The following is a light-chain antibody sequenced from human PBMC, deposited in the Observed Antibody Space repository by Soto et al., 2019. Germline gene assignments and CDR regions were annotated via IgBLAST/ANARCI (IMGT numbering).Light chain of an antibody. J-gene: IGLJ1*01. CDR1: SSDVGSYNY. Sequence: QSVLTQPASVSGSPGQSITISCTGTSSDVGSYNYVSWYQQHPGKAPKLMIYEVSNRPSGVSNRFSGSKSGNTASLTISGLQAEDEADYYCSSYTNSSRVFGTGTKVTVL. V-gene: IGLV2-14*01. CDR2: EVS. CDR3: SSYTNSSRV.